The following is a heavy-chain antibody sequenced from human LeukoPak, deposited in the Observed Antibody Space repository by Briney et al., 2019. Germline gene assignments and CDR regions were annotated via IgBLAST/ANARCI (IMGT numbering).Heavy chain of an antibody. D-gene: IGHD4-17*01. V-gene: IGHV3-23*01. J-gene: IGHJ4*02. CDR2: ISGSDGNT. CDR1: GFTFSSYA. CDR3: AKDRGPTTVTTVDY. Sequence: GGSLRLFCAASGFTFSSYAMSWVRQAPGKGLEWVSAISGSDGNTYYADSVKGRFTISRDNSKNTLYLQMNSLRAEDTAVYYCAKDRGPTTVTTVDYWGQGTLVTVSS.